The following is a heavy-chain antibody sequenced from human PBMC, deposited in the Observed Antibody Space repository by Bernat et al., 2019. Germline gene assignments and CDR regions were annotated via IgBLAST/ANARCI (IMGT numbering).Heavy chain of an antibody. J-gene: IGHJ6*02. CDR2: ISAYNGNT. CDR1: GYTFTSYG. D-gene: IGHD2-2*01. V-gene: IGHV1-18*01. CDR3: ARDSYRPDYYYYDYGMDV. Sequence: QVQLVQSGAEVKKPGASVKVSCKASGYTFTSYGISWVRQAPGQGLEWLGWISAYNGNTNYAQKLQGRVTMTTDTSTSTAYMELRSLRSDDTAVYYCARDSYRPDYYYYDYGMDVWGQGTTVTVSS.